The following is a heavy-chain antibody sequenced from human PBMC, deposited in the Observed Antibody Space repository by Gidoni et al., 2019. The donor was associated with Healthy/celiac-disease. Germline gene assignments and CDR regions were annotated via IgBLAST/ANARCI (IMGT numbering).Heavy chain of an antibody. V-gene: IGHV1-69*04. CDR1: GGTFSSYT. CDR2: SIPILGIA. J-gene: IGHJ6*02. Sequence: QVPLVHSGAEVKKPGSSVKVSCKASGGTFSSYTISWVRQAPGQGLEWMGRSIPILGIANYAQKFQGRVTITADKSTSTEYMELSSLRSEDTAVYYCARDHDYGDYGGYGMDVWGQGTTVTVSS. CDR3: ARDHDYGDYGGYGMDV. D-gene: IGHD4-17*01.